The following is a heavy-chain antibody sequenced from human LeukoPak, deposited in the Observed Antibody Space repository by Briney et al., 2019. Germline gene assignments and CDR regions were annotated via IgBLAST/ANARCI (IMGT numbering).Heavy chain of an antibody. CDR1: GGSIIRYY. D-gene: IGHD3-16*01. CDR3: ARSPSSIGAHMDV. V-gene: IGHV4-4*07. J-gene: IGHJ6*03. CDR2: IYTSGST. Sequence: SDTLSLTRTVSGGSIIRYYWCWIRQPAGKGLERIGRIYTSGSTNYNPSLNSRVTMSVDTSKNQFSLKLSSVTAADTAVYYCARSPSSIGAHMDVWGKGTTVTVSS.